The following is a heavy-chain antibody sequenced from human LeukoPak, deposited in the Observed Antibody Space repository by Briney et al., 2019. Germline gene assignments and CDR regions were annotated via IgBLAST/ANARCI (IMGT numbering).Heavy chain of an antibody. V-gene: IGHV4-59*12. Sequence: PSETLSLTCTVSGGSISSYYWSWIRQPPGKGLEWIGYIYYSGSTYYNPSLKSRVTISVDTSKNQFSLKLSSVTAADTAVYYCARVESGYAHYGMDVWGQGTTVTVSS. CDR1: GGSISSYY. J-gene: IGHJ6*02. CDR3: ARVESGYAHYGMDV. CDR2: IYYSGST. D-gene: IGHD5-12*01.